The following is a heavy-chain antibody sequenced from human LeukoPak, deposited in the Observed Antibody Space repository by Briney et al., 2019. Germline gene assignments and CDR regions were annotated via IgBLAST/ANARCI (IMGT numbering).Heavy chain of an antibody. V-gene: IGHV4-39*01. D-gene: IGHD3/OR15-3a*01. CDR2: IYCSGST. CDR3: ARQTGSGLFILP. Sequence: SETLSLTCTVSGVSISSSSYYWGWIRQPPGKGLEWIGSIYCSGSTYYHASLKSQVSISIDTSKNQFSLRLTSVTAADAAVYYCARQTGSGLFILPGGQGTLVTVSS. CDR1: GVSISSSSYY. J-gene: IGHJ4*02.